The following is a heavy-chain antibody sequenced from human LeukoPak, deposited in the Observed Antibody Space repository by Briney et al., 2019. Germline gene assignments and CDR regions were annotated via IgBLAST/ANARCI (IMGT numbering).Heavy chain of an antibody. J-gene: IGHJ5*02. CDR1: GYTFTSYY. Sequence: EASVKVSCKASGYTFTSYYMHWVRQAPGQGLEWMGIINPSGGSTSYAQKFQGRVTITADKSTSTAYMELSSLRSEDTAVYYCARDTRSGGDLAANWFDPWGQGTLVTVSS. V-gene: IGHV1-46*01. CDR2: INPSGGST. D-gene: IGHD2-21*02. CDR3: ARDTRSGGDLAANWFDP.